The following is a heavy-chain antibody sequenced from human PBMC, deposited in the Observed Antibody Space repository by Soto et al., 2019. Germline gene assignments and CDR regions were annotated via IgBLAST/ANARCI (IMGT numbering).Heavy chain of an antibody. J-gene: IGHJ6*02. CDR2: INHSGST. CDR3: ARGVPTYYDFWSGYESNYYYGMDV. V-gene: IGHV4-34*01. Sequence: SETLSLTCAVYGGSFSGYYWGWIRQPPGKVLEWIGEINHSGSTNYNPSLKSRVTISVDTSKNQFSLKLSSVTAADTAVYYCARGVPTYYDFWSGYESNYYYGMDVWGQGXTVTVYS. CDR1: GGSFSGYY. D-gene: IGHD3-3*01.